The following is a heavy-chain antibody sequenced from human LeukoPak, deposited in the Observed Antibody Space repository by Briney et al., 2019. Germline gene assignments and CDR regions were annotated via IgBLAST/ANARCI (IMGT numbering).Heavy chain of an antibody. CDR2: INHSGST. Sequence: PSETLSLTCAVYGGSFSGYYWSWIRQPPGKGLEWIGEINHSGSTNYNPSLKSRVTIPVDTSKNQFSLKLSSVTAADTAVYYCARTLAVAATPNNYFDYWGQGTLVTVSS. D-gene: IGHD6-19*01. V-gene: IGHV4-34*01. CDR3: ARTLAVAATPNNYFDY. J-gene: IGHJ4*02. CDR1: GGSFSGYY.